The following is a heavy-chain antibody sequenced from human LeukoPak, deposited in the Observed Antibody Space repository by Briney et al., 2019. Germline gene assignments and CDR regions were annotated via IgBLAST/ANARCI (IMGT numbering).Heavy chain of an antibody. D-gene: IGHD5/OR15-5a*01. J-gene: IGHJ3*02. Sequence: SETLSLTCTVSDGSIISSSYYWAWIRQPPGKGLEWIGNIYYNGDTYYNPSLKSRVTISVDTSKNQFSLKLSSVTAADTAVYYCAKKDVSTSVGAAFDIWGQGTMVTVSS. CDR3: AKKDVSTSVGAAFDI. CDR1: DGSIISSSYY. V-gene: IGHV4-39*07. CDR2: IYYNGDT.